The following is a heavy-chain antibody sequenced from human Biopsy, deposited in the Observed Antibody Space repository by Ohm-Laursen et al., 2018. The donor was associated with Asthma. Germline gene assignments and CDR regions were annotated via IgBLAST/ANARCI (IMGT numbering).Heavy chain of an antibody. J-gene: IGHJ4*01. D-gene: IGHD4-11*01. Sequence: SLRLSCSASGFTFSRYAIHWVRQAPGKGLEWVAVISHDGQTQHYAESVKGRFALSRHNSQNTLYLQMISLRTDDTAVYYCAKRRGYSDFNDFDYWGHGTLVTVSS. CDR1: GFTFSRYA. V-gene: IGHV3-30*18. CDR2: ISHDGQTQ. CDR3: AKRRGYSDFNDFDY.